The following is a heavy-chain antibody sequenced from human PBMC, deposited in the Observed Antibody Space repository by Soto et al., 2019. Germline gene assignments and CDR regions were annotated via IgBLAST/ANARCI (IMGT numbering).Heavy chain of an antibody. CDR3: ARVFLEWLLYDAFDP. D-gene: IGHD3-3*01. J-gene: IGHJ5*02. Sequence: APVKVSCKASGYTFTSYGISWARQAPGQGREWMGWISAYNGNTNYAQKLQGRVTMTTDTSTSTAYMELRSLRSDDTAVYYCARVFLEWLLYDAFDPWGQGTLVTVSS. CDR2: ISAYNGNT. V-gene: IGHV1-18*01. CDR1: GYTFTSYG.